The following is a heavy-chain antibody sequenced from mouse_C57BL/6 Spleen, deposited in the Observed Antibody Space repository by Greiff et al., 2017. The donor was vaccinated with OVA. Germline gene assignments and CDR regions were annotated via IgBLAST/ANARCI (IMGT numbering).Heavy chain of an antibody. CDR1: GFSLTSYG. J-gene: IGHJ2*01. Sequence: QVQLKQSGPGLVAPSQSLSITCTASGFSLTSYGVSWVRQPPGKGLEWLGVIWGDGSTNYHSALISRLCISKDNSKNQVFLKLHSLQTDDTTTYYCAKPGPDGGFDNWGQGTTLTVSS. CDR3: AKPGPDGGFDN. CDR2: IWGDGST. V-gene: IGHV2-3*01.